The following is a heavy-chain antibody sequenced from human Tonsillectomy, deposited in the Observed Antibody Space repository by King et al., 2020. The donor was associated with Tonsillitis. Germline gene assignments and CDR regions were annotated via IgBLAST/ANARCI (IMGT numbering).Heavy chain of an antibody. CDR1: GFTFDDYA. CDR3: AKDRAAAGPEGWFDP. V-gene: IGHV3-9*01. Sequence: VQLVESGGGLVQPGRSLRLSCAASGFTFDDYAMHWVRQAPGKGLEWGSGFSWNSGSIGYADSVKGRFTISRDNAKNSLYLQMNSLRAEDTALYYCAKDRAAAGPEGWFDPWGQGTLVTVSS. D-gene: IGHD6-13*01. CDR2: FSWNSGSI. J-gene: IGHJ5*02.